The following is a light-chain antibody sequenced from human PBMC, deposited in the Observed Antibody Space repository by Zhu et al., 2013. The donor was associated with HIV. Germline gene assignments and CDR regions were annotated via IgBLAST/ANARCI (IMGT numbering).Light chain of an antibody. CDR2: GAS. V-gene: IGKV3-20*01. J-gene: IGKJ2*01. Sequence: EIVLTQSPVTLSVSPGERATLSCRASQSVSSSYLAWYQQKPGQGPRLLIHGASNRATGTPHRFSGSGSGTDFTLTISRLEPEDFAVYYCQYYGTPPYTFGQGTKVEIK. CDR1: QSVSSSY. CDR3: QYYGTPPYT.